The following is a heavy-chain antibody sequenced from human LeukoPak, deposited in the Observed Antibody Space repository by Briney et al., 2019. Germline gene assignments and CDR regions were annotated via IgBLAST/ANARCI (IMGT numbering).Heavy chain of an antibody. CDR3: ARAYDFWSGYSVGYMDV. Sequence: SETLSLTCTVSGGSISSHYWSWIRQPPGKGLEWIGYIYCSGSTNYNPSLKSRVTISVDTSKNQFSLKLSSVTAADTAVYYCARAYDFWSGYSVGYMDVWGKGTTVTVSS. CDR1: GGSISSHY. J-gene: IGHJ6*03. CDR2: IYCSGST. D-gene: IGHD3-3*01. V-gene: IGHV4-59*11.